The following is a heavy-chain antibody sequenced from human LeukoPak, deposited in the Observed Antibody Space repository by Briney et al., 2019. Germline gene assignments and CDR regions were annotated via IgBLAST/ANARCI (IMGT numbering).Heavy chain of an antibody. V-gene: IGHV3-30*02. CDR3: AKDGGHSTIFGPGNYFDY. J-gene: IGHJ4*02. D-gene: IGHD3-3*01. CDR1: GFTFSSYD. Sequence: GGSLRLSCAASGFTFSSYDMHWVRQAPGKGLEWVAFIRYDGSNKYYADSVKGRFTISRDNSKNTLYLQMNSLRAEDTAVYYCAKDGGHSTIFGPGNYFDYWGQGTLVTVSS. CDR2: IRYDGSNK.